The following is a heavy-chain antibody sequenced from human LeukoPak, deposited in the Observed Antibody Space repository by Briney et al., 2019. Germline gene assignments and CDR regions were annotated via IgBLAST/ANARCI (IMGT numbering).Heavy chain of an antibody. CDR1: GFTFSSYG. V-gene: IGHV3-30*19. Sequence: PGRSLRLSCAASGFTFSSYGMHWVRQAPGKGLEWVAVVSYDGSKKYYADSVKGRFTISRDNSKNTLYLQMNSLRAEDTAMYYCARDLFVYGDYGDAPFDYWGQGTLVTVSS. D-gene: IGHD4-17*01. CDR3: ARDLFVYGDYGDAPFDY. CDR2: VSYDGSKK. J-gene: IGHJ4*02.